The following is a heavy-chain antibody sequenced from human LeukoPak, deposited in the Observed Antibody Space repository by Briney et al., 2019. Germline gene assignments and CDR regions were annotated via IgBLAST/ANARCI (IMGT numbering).Heavy chain of an antibody. CDR1: GGSISSYY. D-gene: IGHD1-26*01. CDR2: IYYSGST. Sequence: PSETLSLTCTVSGGSISSYYWSWIRQPPGKGLEWIGYIYYSGSTNYNPSLKSRVTISVDTSKNQFSLKLSSVTAADTAVYYCARAGSSHHYFDYWAREPWSPSPQ. J-gene: IGHJ4*02. CDR3: ARAGSSHHYFDY. V-gene: IGHV4-59*01.